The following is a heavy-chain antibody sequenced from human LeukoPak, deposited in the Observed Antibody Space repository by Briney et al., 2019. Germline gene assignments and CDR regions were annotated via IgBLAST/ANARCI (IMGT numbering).Heavy chain of an antibody. CDR1: GGSISSSVYY. D-gene: IGHD3-22*01. CDR3: ARDKHYDSSVYFDY. CDR2: IHHSGST. Sequence: SETLSLTCTVSGGSISSSVYYWGWIRQPPGKGLEWVGSIHHSGSTYYSPSLKSRVTISMDTSKNQFSLKMTSVIAADTAVYYCARDKHYDSSVYFDYWGQGTLVTVSS. J-gene: IGHJ4*02. V-gene: IGHV4-39*07.